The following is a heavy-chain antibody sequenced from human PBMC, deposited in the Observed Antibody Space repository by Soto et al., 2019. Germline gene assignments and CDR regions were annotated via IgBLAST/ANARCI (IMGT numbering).Heavy chain of an antibody. CDR2: INHSGST. D-gene: IGHD2-2*01. Sequence: SETLSPTCAVYGGSFSGNHWTWIRQVPGKGLEWIGEINHSGSTNYNPSLKSRVTISVDTSKNQISLKLNSVTAADTAVYYCARRYCSTTSCLAGFDPWGRGTLVTVSS. J-gene: IGHJ5*02. V-gene: IGHV4-34*01. CDR1: GGSFSGNH. CDR3: ARRYCSTTSCLAGFDP.